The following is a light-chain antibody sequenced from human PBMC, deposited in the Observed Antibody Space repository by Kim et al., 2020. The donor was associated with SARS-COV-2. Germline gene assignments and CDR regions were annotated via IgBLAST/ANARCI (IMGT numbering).Light chain of an antibody. Sequence: QSVLTQPPSVSAAPGQRVTISCSGSSSNIGNNYVSWYQQLPGTAPKLLIYDNNKRPSGIPDRFSGSKSGTSATLGITGLQTGDEADYYCGTWENTLRVFGGGTQLTVL. V-gene: IGLV1-51*01. CDR1: SSNIGNNY. CDR2: DNN. J-gene: IGLJ2*01. CDR3: GTWENTLRV.